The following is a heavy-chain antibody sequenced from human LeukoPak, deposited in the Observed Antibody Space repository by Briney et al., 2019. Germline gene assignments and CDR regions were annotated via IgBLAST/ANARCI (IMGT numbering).Heavy chain of an antibody. Sequence: GESLKISCKGSGYSFTSYWIGWVRQMPGKGLEWMGIIYPGDSDTRYSPSFQGQVTISADKSISTAYLQWSSVKASDTAMYYCASPVHNYYYGMDVWGQGTTVTVSS. CDR3: ASPVHNYYYGMDV. D-gene: IGHD6-6*01. CDR1: GYSFTSYW. J-gene: IGHJ6*02. CDR2: IYPGDSDT. V-gene: IGHV5-51*01.